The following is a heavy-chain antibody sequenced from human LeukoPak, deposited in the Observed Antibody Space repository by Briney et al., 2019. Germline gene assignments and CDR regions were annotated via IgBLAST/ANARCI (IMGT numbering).Heavy chain of an antibody. CDR2: IIPIFGTA. CDR3: ARVLGGSGSYYMGIDY. D-gene: IGHD3-10*01. J-gene: IGHJ4*02. V-gene: IGHV1-69*13. CDR1: GGTFSSYA. Sequence: ASVKVSCKASGGTFSSYAISWVRQAPGQGLEWMGGIIPIFGTANYAQKFQGRVTITADESTSTAYMELSSLRSEDTAVYYCARVLGGSGSYYMGIDYWGQGTLVTVSS.